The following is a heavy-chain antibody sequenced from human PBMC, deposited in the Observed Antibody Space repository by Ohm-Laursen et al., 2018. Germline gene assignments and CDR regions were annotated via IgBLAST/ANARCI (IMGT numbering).Heavy chain of an antibody. CDR2: IYYSGST. J-gene: IGHJ6*02. V-gene: IGHV4-59*12. CDR3: ARAPLDYYYYYGMDV. CDR1: GGSISSYY. Sequence: SDTLSLTCTVSGGSISSYYWSWIRQPPGKGLEWIGYIYYSGSTYYNPSLKSRVTISVDTSKNQFSLKLSSVTAADTAVYYCARAPLDYYYYYGMDVWGQGTTVTVSS.